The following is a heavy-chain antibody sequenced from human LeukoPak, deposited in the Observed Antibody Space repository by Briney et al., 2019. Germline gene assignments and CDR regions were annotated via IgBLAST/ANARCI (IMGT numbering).Heavy chain of an antibody. CDR2: IYPGDSDT. J-gene: IGHJ4*02. D-gene: IGHD3-22*01. Sequence: GESLKISCKGSGDSFTSYWIGWVRQMPGKGLEWMGIIYPGDSDTRYSPSFQGQVTISADKSISTAYLQWSSLKASDPAMYYCARHGYPDYYDSSGYHDYWGQGTLVTVSS. V-gene: IGHV5-51*01. CDR1: GDSFTSYW. CDR3: ARHGYPDYYDSSGYHDY.